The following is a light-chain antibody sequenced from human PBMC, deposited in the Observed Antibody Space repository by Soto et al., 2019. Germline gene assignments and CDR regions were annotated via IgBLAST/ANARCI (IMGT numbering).Light chain of an antibody. CDR1: SSDVGGYYS. V-gene: IGLV2-14*01. CDR3: SSYTSSSTDV. Sequence: QSALTQPASVSGSPGQSITISCTGTSSDVGGYYSVSWYQQHPGKAPKLMIYDVTNRPSGVSNRFFGSKSGNTASLTISGLQAEDEADYYCSSYTSSSTDVFGTGTKVTVL. J-gene: IGLJ1*01. CDR2: DVT.